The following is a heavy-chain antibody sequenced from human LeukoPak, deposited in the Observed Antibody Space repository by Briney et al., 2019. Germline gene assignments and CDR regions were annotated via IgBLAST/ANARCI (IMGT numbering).Heavy chain of an antibody. CDR1: GYTFTKNG. CDR2: ISPYNGNT. D-gene: IGHD3-22*01. Sequence: GASVKVSCKASGYTFTKNGISWVRQAPGQGLEWMGWISPYNGNTNYAQKFQGRVTMTTATSTSTAHMELRSLRSDDTAVYYCAKDDYYDTSGRCWGQGTLVTVSS. J-gene: IGHJ4*02. CDR3: AKDDYYDTSGRC. V-gene: IGHV1-18*01.